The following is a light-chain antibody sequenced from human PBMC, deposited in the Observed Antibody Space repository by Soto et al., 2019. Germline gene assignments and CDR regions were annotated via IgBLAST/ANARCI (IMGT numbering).Light chain of an antibody. Sequence: QSVLTQPPSVSGTPGQRVTISCSGGSSNIGSGTVNWYQQLPGTAPKLLIYNNNQRPSGVPDRFSGSKSGTSGSLAISGLQSEDEADYYCASWDDSLTGLYVFGTGTKV. CDR1: SSNIGSGT. J-gene: IGLJ1*01. CDR3: ASWDDSLTGLYV. CDR2: NNN. V-gene: IGLV1-44*01.